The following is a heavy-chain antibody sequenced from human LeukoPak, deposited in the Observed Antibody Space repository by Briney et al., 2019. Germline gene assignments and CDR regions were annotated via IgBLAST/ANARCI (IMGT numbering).Heavy chain of an antibody. D-gene: IGHD6-19*01. V-gene: IGHV4-59*01. CDR1: GGSISSYY. CDR3: AGAVGYSSGWYVYY. Sequence: SETLSLTCTVSGGSISSYYWSWIRQPPGKGLEWIGYIYYSGSTNYNPSLKSRVTISVDTSKNQFSLKLSSVTAADTAVYYCAGAVGYSSGWYVYYWGQGTLVTVSS. J-gene: IGHJ4*02. CDR2: IYYSGST.